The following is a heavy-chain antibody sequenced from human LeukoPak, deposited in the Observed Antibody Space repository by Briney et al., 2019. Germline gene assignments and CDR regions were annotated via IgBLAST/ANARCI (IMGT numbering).Heavy chain of an antibody. D-gene: IGHD2/OR15-2a*01. CDR1: EFPFSTYW. CDR3: TRCQNIGTHYSWSWAH. Sequence: GGSLRLSCAASEFPFSTYWMSWVRQAPGKGLEWLANIKEDGSEKYHVDSVKGRFTISRDNANNALYLQMNSLTAEDTAVYYCTRCQNIGTHYSWSWAHCGQGARVTVSS. V-gene: IGHV3-7*02. CDR2: IKEDGSEK. J-gene: IGHJ4*02.